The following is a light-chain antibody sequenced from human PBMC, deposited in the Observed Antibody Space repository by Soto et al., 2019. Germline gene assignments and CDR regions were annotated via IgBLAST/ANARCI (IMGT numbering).Light chain of an antibody. CDR2: EVT. J-gene: IGLJ2*01. CDR1: SSDIGGYNY. CDR3: SSDAGSSSL. V-gene: IGLV2-8*01. Sequence: QSALTQPPSASGSPGQSVTISCTGTSSDIGGYNYVSWYQQHPGKAPRLMIYEVTKRPSGVPDRFSGSKSGNTASLTVSGLQAEDDADYYGSSDAGSSSLFCGGTKLTVL.